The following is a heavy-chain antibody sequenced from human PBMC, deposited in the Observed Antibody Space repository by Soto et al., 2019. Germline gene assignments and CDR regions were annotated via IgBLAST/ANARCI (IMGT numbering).Heavy chain of an antibody. J-gene: IGHJ6*02. V-gene: IGHV1-69*06. CDR2: IIPIFGTA. Sequence: SVKVSCKASGGTFSSYAISWVRQAPGQGLEWMGGIIPIFGTANYAQKFQVRVTITADKSTSTAYMELRSLRSEGTAVYYCERGTGVGPPDYYYYGMDVWGQGTTVTVSS. CDR3: ERGTGVGPPDYYYYGMDV. D-gene: IGHD3-3*01. CDR1: GGTFSSYA.